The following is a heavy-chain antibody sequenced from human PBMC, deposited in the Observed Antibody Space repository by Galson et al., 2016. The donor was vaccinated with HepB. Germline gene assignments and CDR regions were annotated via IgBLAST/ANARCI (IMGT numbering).Heavy chain of an antibody. CDR1: GGSISSGGYF. Sequence: TLSLTCTVSGGSISSGGYFWSWIRQHPGKGLEWIGYIYNSASTYYNPSLRSRVTMLVDTSKSQFYLKLRSVTAADSAVYYCARGPRDGTLNYWGQGILVTVSS. J-gene: IGHJ4*02. D-gene: IGHD1-1*01. V-gene: IGHV4-31*03. CDR3: ARGPRDGTLNY. CDR2: IYNSAST.